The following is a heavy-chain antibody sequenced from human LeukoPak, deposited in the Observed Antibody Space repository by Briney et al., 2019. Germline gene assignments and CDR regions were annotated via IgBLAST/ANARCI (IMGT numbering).Heavy chain of an antibody. CDR1: GYTFTGYY. V-gene: IGHV1-2*02. CDR3: AREDDYGSNSYDY. D-gene: IGHD4-23*01. CDR2: VNPNSGGT. J-gene: IGHJ4*02. Sequence: ASVKVSCKASGYTFTGYYIHWVRPAPGQGLEWMGWVNPNSGGTNYAQKFQGRVTMTRDTSISTAYMELSRLRSDDTAVYYCAREDDYGSNSYDYWGQGSLVTVSS.